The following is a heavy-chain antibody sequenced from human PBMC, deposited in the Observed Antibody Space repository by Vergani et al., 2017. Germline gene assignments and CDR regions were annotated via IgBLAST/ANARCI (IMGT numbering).Heavy chain of an antibody. CDR3: SRFKWHDIDY. V-gene: IGHV4-30-4*01. D-gene: IGHD1-20*01. Sequence: QVQLQESGPGLVKPSQTLSLTCTVSGDSMNSDDFYWSWIRQPPGKGLEWIWNIFYSGSTYYNPSLKSRLTLSVALSKNLFSLKLNSVTAADSAVYYCSRFKWHDIDYWGQGTLVTVSS. J-gene: IGHJ4*02. CDR2: IFYSGST. CDR1: GDSMNSDDFY.